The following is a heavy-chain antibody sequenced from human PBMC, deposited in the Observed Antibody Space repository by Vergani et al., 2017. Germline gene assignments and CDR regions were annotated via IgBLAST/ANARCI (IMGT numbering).Heavy chain of an antibody. CDR1: GSTFSSYA. Sequence: EVQLLESGGGLVQPGGSLRLSCAASGSTFSSYAMSWVRQAPGRGVEWVSGISGSGGRPNYADSVKGRFTISRDNSKNTLYLQMNSLRAEDTAVYYCARGARGEGITGTTGAFDIWGQGTMVTVSS. V-gene: IGHV3-23*01. D-gene: IGHD1-20*01. CDR2: ISGSGGRP. CDR3: ARGARGEGITGTTGAFDI. J-gene: IGHJ3*02.